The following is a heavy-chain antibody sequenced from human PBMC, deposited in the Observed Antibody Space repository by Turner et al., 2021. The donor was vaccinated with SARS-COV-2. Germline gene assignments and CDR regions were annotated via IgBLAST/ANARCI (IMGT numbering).Heavy chain of an antibody. CDR3: VIQLYAYNWFDP. V-gene: IGHV4-61*02. CDR2: IYTSGST. D-gene: IGHD5-18*01. Sequence: QVQLQESGPGLVKPSQTLSLPCTVSGGSISSGSYYWRWIRQPAGKGLEWIGRIYTSGSTNYNPALKSRVTISVDTSKNQFSLKLSSVTAADTAVYYCVIQLYAYNWFDPWGQGTLVTVSS. CDR1: GGSISSGSYY. J-gene: IGHJ5*02.